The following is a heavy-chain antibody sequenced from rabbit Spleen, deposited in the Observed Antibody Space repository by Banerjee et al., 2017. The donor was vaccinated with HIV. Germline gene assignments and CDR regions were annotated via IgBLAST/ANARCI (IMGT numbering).Heavy chain of an antibody. V-gene: IGHV1S43*01. CDR3: ARDGTGGSYFAL. CDR1: GFSFSVTNY. D-gene: IGHD8-1*01. Sequence: QQQLVESGGGLVKPGASLTLTCKASGFSFSVTNYMCWVRQAPGKGLELIACIFISSGITYYANWVNGRFSISRENAQNTVFLQMTSLTAADTATYFCARDGTGGSYFALWGPGTLVTVS. CDR2: IFISSGIT. J-gene: IGHJ4*01.